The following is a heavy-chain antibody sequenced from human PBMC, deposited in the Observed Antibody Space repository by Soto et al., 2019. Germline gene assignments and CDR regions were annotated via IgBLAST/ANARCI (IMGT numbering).Heavy chain of an antibody. Sequence: RASVKVSCKASGGTFSSYAISWVRQAPGQGLEWMGGIIPIFGTANYAQKFQGRVTITADESTSTAYMELSSLRSEDTAVYYCARGGLLWFGEFHYYYYGMDVWGQGTTVTVSS. CDR1: GGTFSSYA. CDR2: IIPIFGTA. D-gene: IGHD3-10*01. V-gene: IGHV1-69*13. CDR3: ARGGLLWFGEFHYYYYGMDV. J-gene: IGHJ6*02.